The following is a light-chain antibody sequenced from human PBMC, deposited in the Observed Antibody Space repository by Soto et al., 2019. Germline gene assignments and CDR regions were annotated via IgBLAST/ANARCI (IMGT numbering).Light chain of an antibody. CDR2: GAC. CDR1: PAIPSF. V-gene: IGKV1-9*01. Sequence: IQLTQSPSSLSASVGDRLTITCRASPAIPSFLAWYQHKPGTAPKPLVYGACTLQSGVASRFSGSRSGTDYTLTSASLQPEDFATYYCQERNGSPWTVGQGTKVDIK. CDR3: QERNGSPWT. J-gene: IGKJ1*01.